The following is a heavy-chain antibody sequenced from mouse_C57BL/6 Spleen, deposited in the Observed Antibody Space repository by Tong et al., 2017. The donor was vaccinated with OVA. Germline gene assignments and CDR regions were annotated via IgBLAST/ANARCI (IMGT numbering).Heavy chain of an antibody. CDR3: AAAQGAY. D-gene: IGHD3-2*02. Sequence: VQLQESGAELVKPGASVKISCKASGYTFTDYYINWVKQRPGQGLEWIGKIGPGSGSIYYNDKFKGKDTLTADKSSSTTYMQLSSVTSEESAVYFCAAAQGAYWGQGTLVTVSA. V-gene: IGHV1-77*01. CDR2: IGPGSGSI. J-gene: IGHJ3*01. CDR1: GYTFTDYY.